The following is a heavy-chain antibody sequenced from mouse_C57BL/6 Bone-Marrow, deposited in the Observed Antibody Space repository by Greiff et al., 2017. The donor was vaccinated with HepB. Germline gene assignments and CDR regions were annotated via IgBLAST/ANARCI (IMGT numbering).Heavy chain of an antibody. CDR1: GFSLTSYG. V-gene: IGHV2-2*01. D-gene: IGHD1-1*01. CDR3: ASPQYYGSSAPFAY. J-gene: IGHJ3*01. Sequence: VKLQESGPGLVQPSQRLSITCTVSGFSLTSYGVHWVRQSPGKGLEWLGVLWSGGSTDYNAAFISRLSISKDNSKSQVFFKMNSLQADDTAIYYCASPQYYGSSAPFAYWGQGTLVTVSA. CDR2: LWSGGST.